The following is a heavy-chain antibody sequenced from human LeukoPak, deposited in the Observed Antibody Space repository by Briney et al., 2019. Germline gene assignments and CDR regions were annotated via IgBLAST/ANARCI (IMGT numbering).Heavy chain of an antibody. Sequence: GGSLRLSCTASGFTFNSHGMHWVRQAPGKGLEWVALISYEGSNIKYADSVKGRFTISRANSKNTLYLQMNSLRAEDTALYYCAKRGFCSGGSCYSFHFDYWGQGTLVTVSS. J-gene: IGHJ4*02. CDR2: ISYEGSNI. CDR3: AKRGFCSGGSCYSFHFDY. D-gene: IGHD2-15*01. CDR1: GFTFNSHG. V-gene: IGHV3-30*18.